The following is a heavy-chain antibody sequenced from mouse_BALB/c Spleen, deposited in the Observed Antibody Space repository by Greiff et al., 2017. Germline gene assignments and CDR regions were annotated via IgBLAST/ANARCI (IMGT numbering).Heavy chain of an antibody. V-gene: IGHV1-15*01. CDR2: IDPETGGT. CDR3: TRGGPWFAY. J-gene: IGHJ3*01. Sequence: VQLVESGAELVRPGASVTLSCKASGYTFTDYEMHWVKQTPVHGLEWIGAIDPETGGTAYNQKFKGKATLTADKSSSTAYMELRSLTSEDSAVYYCTRGGPWFAYWGQGTLVTVSA. CDR1: GYTFTDYE.